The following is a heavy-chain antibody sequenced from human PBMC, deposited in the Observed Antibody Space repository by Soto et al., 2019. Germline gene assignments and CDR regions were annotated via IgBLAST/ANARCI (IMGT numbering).Heavy chain of an antibody. Sequence: QVQLVESGGGLVKPGGSLRLSCVASGFTFSDYYMTWIRQAPGKGLEWVAVIWYDGSNKYYADSVKGRFTISRDNSKNTLYLQMNSLRAEDSAVYYCARGVWYRAHLDYWGQGTLVTVSS. CDR3: ARGVWYRAHLDY. V-gene: IGHV3-33*08. CDR2: IWYDGSNK. CDR1: GFTFSDYY. J-gene: IGHJ4*02. D-gene: IGHD6-19*01.